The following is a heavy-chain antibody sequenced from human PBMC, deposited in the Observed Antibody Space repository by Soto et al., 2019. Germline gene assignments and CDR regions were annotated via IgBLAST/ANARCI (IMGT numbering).Heavy chain of an antibody. Sequence: QLQLQESGPGLVKPSETLSLTCTVSGGSIRSSTSCWGWIRQPPGKGLEWIGSINYSGSTYYSPSLKSRVTISADTSKNQFSLKLSSVTAADTAVYYCARPVNYYYYYMDVWGKGTMVTVSS. CDR2: INYSGST. V-gene: IGHV4-39*01. CDR1: GGSIRSSTSC. CDR3: ARPVNYYYYYMDV. J-gene: IGHJ6*03.